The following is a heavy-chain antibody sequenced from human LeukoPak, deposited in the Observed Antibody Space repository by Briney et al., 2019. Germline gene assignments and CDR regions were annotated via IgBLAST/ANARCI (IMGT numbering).Heavy chain of an antibody. CDR1: GFTFSSYA. Sequence: PGGSLRLSCAASGFTFSSYAMHWVRQAPGKGLEYVSAISSNGGSTYYANSVKGRFTISRDNSKNTLYLQMGSLRAEDMAVYYCARGAVTHGLWVDYYYYMDVWGKGTTVTVSS. J-gene: IGHJ6*03. CDR3: ARGAVTHGLWVDYYYYMDV. D-gene: IGHD4-11*01. V-gene: IGHV3-64*01. CDR2: ISSNGGST.